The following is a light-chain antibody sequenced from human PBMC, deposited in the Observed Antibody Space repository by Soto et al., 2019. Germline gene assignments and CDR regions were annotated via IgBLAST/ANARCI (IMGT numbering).Light chain of an antibody. V-gene: IGKV3-20*01. CDR3: QQYDSSPRT. Sequence: EIVLTQSPGTLSLSPGERATLSCRASQSVSSSYLAWYQQKPGQAPRLLIYRTSNRATGIPDRFSGSGSGTDFTPTFSRLEPEDFAVYWCQQYDSSPRTFGQGTKVEIK. CDR1: QSVSSSY. J-gene: IGKJ1*01. CDR2: RTS.